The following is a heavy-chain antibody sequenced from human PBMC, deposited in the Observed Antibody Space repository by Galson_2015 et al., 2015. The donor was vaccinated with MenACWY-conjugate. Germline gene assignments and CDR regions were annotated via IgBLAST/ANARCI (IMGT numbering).Heavy chain of an antibody. J-gene: IGHJ6*02. CDR3: ARQKGLRWETDMGV. D-gene: IGHD4-23*01. V-gene: IGHV5-51*01. CDR1: GYTFTNYW. Sequence: QSGAEVTKPGESLQISCKASGYTFTNYWIAWVRQMPGKGLEWMGIIFPIDSDTRYSPSFQGQVTISADKSLNTAYLQWNSLKASDTAVYFCARQKGLRWETDMGVWGQGTTVIVSS. CDR2: IFPIDSDT.